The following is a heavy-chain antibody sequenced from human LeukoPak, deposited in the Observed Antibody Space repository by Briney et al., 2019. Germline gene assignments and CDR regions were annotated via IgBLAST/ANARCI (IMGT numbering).Heavy chain of an antibody. V-gene: IGHV3-48*03. CDR1: GFTFSSYE. CDR2: ISSSGNTI. J-gene: IGHJ4*02. CDR3: AKSSGWYAFDY. D-gene: IGHD6-19*01. Sequence: VGSLRLSCAASGFTFSSYEMNWVRQAPGKGLEWVSYISSSGNTIYYADSVKGRFTISRDNAKNSLYLQMNSLRAEDTAVYYCAKSSGWYAFDYWGQGTLVTVSS.